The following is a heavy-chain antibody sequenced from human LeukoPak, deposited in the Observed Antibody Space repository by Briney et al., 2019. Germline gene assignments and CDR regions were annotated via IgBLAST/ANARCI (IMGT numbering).Heavy chain of an antibody. J-gene: IGHJ1*01. CDR3: AKDKTHCSGGSCYPEYFQH. V-gene: IGHV1-69*04. D-gene: IGHD2-15*01. Sequence: SVKVSCKASGGTFSSYAISWVRQAPGQGLEWMGRIIPILGIANYAQKFQGRVTITADKSTSTAYMELSSLRAEDTAVYYCAKDKTHCSGGSCYPEYFQHWGQGTLVTVSS. CDR1: GGTFSSYA. CDR2: IIPILGIA.